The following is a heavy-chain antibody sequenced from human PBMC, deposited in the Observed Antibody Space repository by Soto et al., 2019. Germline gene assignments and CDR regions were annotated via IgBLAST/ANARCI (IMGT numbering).Heavy chain of an antibody. D-gene: IGHD3-22*01. CDR3: VRARSTDSRPDY. CDR1: GFTFSLYS. J-gene: IGHJ4*02. Sequence: LRLSCAASGFTFSLYSMIWVRQAPGKGLEWVASITSSSSYIYYEDSLKGRFTISRDNAKNSLFLQLDSLRAEDTAVYFCVRARSTDSRPDYWGQGTLVTVSS. CDR2: ITSSSSYI. V-gene: IGHV3-21*01.